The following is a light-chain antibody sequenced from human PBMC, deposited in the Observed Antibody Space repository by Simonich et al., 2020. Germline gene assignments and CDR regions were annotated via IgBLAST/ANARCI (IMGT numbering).Light chain of an antibody. V-gene: IGKV1-5*03. Sequence: DIQMTQSPSTLSASVGDRVTITCRASQSISSWLAWYQQKPGKAPKLLIYKASSLESVVPSRFSGSGSGTDFTLTISCLQSEDFATYYCQQYYSYSWTFGQGTKVEIK. CDR2: KAS. J-gene: IGKJ1*01. CDR3: QQYYSYSWT. CDR1: QSISSW.